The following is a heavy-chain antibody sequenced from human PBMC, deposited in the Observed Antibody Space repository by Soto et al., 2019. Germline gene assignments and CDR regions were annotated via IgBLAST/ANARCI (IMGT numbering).Heavy chain of an antibody. CDR2: IIPIFGTA. CDR1: GGTFSSYA. J-gene: IGHJ5*02. D-gene: IGHD2-2*01. V-gene: IGHV1-69*01. CDR3: ERAPPSSYQLLPAWFDP. Sequence: QVQLVQSGAEVKKPGSSVKVSCKASGGTFSSYAISWVRQAPGQGLEWMGGIIPIFGTANYAQKFQGRVTITADESTSTAYMELRSLRSEDTAVYDFERAPPSSYQLLPAWFDPWGQGTLVTVSS.